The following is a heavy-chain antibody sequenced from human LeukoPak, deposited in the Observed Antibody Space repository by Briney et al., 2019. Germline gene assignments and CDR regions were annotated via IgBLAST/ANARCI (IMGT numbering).Heavy chain of an antibody. V-gene: IGHV3-20*04. CDR2: RNGGST. CDR3: ANEYYDILTGYYTGDDAFDI. Sequence: PGGSLRLSCAASGFTFDEYGMSWVRQAPGKGLEWVSGRNGGSTGYAGSVKGRFTISRDNSKNTLYLQMNSLRAEDTAVYYCANEYYDILTGYYTGDDAFDIWGQGTMVTVSS. CDR1: GFTFDEYG. D-gene: IGHD3-9*01. J-gene: IGHJ3*02.